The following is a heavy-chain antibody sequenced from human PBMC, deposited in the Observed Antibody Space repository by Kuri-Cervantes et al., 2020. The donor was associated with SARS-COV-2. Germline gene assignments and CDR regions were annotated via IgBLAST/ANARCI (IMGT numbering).Heavy chain of an antibody. J-gene: IGHJ4*02. D-gene: IGHD3-22*01. CDR3: AREARDYYDTSGYLDY. Sequence: GESLKISCTASGFTFSDYYMSWVRQAPGKGLEWVSVIYSGGNTYYADSVKGRFTISRDNSKNTLYLQMNSLSAEDTAVYYCAREARDYYDTSGYLDYWGQGFLVTVSS. CDR2: IYSGGNT. V-gene: IGHV3-66*01. CDR1: GFTFSDYY.